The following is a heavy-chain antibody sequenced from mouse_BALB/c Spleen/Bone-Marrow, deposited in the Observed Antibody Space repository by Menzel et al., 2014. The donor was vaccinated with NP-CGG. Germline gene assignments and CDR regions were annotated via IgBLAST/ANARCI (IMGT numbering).Heavy chain of an antibody. D-gene: IGHD4-1*01. Sequence: EVKVVESGGGLVQPGGSLKLSYAASGFDFSIYWMSWVRQAPGKGLEWIGEINPDSSTINYTPSLRDKFIISRDNAKNTLYLQMSKVRSEDTALEYCARNWDGGFAYWGQGTLGTVAA. V-gene: IGHV4-1*02. J-gene: IGHJ3*01. CDR1: GFDFSIYW. CDR3: ARNWDGGFAY. CDR2: INPDSSTI.